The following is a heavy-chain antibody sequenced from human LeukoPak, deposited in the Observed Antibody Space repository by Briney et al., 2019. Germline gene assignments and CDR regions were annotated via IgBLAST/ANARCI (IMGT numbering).Heavy chain of an antibody. CDR1: GYTFTSYY. J-gene: IGHJ5*02. CDR2: INPNSGGT. Sequence: GASVKVSCKASGYTFTSYYMHWVRQAPGQGLEWMGWINPNSGGTNYAQKFQGRVTMTRDTSISTAYMELSRLRSDDTAVYYCARDPGWFGELLRFDPWGQGTLVTVSS. CDR3: ARDPGWFGELLRFDP. D-gene: IGHD3-10*01. V-gene: IGHV1-2*02.